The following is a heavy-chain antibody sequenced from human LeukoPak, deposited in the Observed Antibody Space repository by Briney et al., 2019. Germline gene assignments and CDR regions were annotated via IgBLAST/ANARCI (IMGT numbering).Heavy chain of an antibody. J-gene: IGHJ5*02. D-gene: IGHD1-26*01. CDR1: GYTFTSYD. V-gene: IGHV1-8*01. CDR3: ARGPPHGAWFDP. CDR2: MNPNSGNT. Sequence: VASVKVSCKASGYTFTSYDINWVRQATGQGPEWMGWMNPNSGNTGYAQKFQGRVTMTRNTSISTAYMELSSLRSEDTAVYYCARGPPHGAWFDPWGQGTLVTVSS.